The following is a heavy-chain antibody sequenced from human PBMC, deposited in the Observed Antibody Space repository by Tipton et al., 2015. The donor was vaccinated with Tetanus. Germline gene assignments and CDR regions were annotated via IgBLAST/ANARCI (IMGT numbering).Heavy chain of an antibody. CDR2: IYYSGSA. V-gene: IGHV4-31*03. CDR1: GGSISSGGYY. J-gene: IGHJ4*02. D-gene: IGHD4-23*01. Sequence: TLSLTCTVSGGSISSGGYYWSWIRQHPGKGLEWIGYIYYSGSAYYNPSLKSRVTISIDTSKNQFSLKLSSVTAADTAVYYCGRVPVDDGAKGGNIDYWGRGTQVTVSS. CDR3: GRVPVDDGAKGGNIDY.